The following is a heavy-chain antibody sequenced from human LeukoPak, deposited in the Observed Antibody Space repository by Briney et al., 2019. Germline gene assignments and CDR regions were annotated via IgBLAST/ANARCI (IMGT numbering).Heavy chain of an antibody. J-gene: IGHJ3*02. Sequence: SETLSLTCAVSGGSISSGGYSWSWIRRPPGKGLEWIGYIDDSGNTNYNPSLKSQVTISVDKSKNQFSLKLSFVTAADTAMYYCARSDYHNSGSHTVFDAFDIWGQGTRVTVSS. CDR3: ARSDYHNSGSHTVFDAFDI. CDR2: IDDSGNT. CDR1: GGSISSGGYS. D-gene: IGHD3-10*01. V-gene: IGHV4-61*08.